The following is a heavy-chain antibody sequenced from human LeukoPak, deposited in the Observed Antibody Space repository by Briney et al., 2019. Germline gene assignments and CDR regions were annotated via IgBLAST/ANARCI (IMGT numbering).Heavy chain of an antibody. J-gene: IGHJ4*02. CDR3: ARRRCSGGSCYFDY. CDR1: GGSISSGGYY. Sequence: SQTLSLTCTVSGGSISSGGYYWSWIRQHPGKGLELIGYIYYSGCTYYNPSLKSRVTISVNTSKNQFSLKLSSVTAADTAVYYCARRRCSGGSCYFDYWGQGTLVTVSS. D-gene: IGHD2-15*01. CDR2: IYYSGCT. V-gene: IGHV4-31*03.